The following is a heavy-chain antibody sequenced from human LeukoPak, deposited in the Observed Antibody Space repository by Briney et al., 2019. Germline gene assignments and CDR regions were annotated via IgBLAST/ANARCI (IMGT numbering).Heavy chain of an antibody. CDR1: GFTFSSYG. CDR2: IRYDGSNK. D-gene: IGHD3-10*01. Sequence: GGSLRLSCAASGFTFSSYGMHWVRQAPGKGLEWVAFIRYDGSNKYYADSVKGRFTISRDNSKNTLYLQMNSLRAEDTAVYYCARVVYGSGSYYNDNWGQGTLVTVSS. J-gene: IGHJ4*02. CDR3: ARVVYGSGSYYNDN. V-gene: IGHV3-30*02.